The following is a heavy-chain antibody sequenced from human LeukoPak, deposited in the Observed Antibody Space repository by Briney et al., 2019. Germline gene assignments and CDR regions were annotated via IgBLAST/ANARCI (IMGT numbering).Heavy chain of an antibody. CDR1: GYTFISYY. CDR3: ARGYCSSTSCQAYFDY. V-gene: IGHV1-46*01. CDR2: INPSGGST. Sequence: ASVKVSCKASGYTFISYYMHWVRQAPGQGLEWMGIINPSGGSTSYAQKFQGRVTMTRDTSTSTVYMELSSLRSEDTAVYYCARGYCSSTSCQAYFDYWGQGTLVTVSS. D-gene: IGHD2-2*01. J-gene: IGHJ4*02.